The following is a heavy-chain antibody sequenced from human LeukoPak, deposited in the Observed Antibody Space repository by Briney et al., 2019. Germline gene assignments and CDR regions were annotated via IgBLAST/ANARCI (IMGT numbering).Heavy chain of an antibody. CDR1: GYTFTSYY. D-gene: IGHD2-2*02. CDR3: ARDGGYCSSTSCYNYYYMDV. Sequence: ASVKVSCKASGYTFTSYYMHWVRQAPGQGLEWMGIINPSGGSTSYAQKFPGRVTMTRDMSTSTVYMELSSLRSEDTAVYYCARDGGYCSSTSCYNYYYMDVWGKGTTVTVSS. J-gene: IGHJ6*03. CDR2: INPSGGST. V-gene: IGHV1-46*01.